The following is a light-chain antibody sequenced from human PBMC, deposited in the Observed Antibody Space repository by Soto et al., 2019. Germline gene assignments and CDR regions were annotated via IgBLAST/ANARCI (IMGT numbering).Light chain of an antibody. V-gene: IGKV3-15*01. CDR3: QQYYSFPYT. CDR1: QSMTTK. CDR2: GTF. J-gene: IGKJ5*01. Sequence: EIVLTQSLGTLSLSPGERATLSCRASQSMTTKLAWYQQKPGQAPRLLIHGTFTRATGIPARFSGSGSGTEFTLTISTLQSEDFATYYCQQYYSFPYTFGQGTRLEIK.